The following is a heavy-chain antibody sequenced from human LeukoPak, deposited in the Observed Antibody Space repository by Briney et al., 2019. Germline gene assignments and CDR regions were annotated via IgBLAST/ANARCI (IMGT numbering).Heavy chain of an antibody. CDR3: ARARSWGSSSPGGAYGMDV. CDR1: GFTFVSYA. J-gene: IGHJ6*02. V-gene: IGHV3-23*01. Sequence: GGSLRLSCAASGFTFVSYAMNWVRQAPGKGLEWVSAISGGGGTTYYADSVKGRFTSSRDNSKNTLYLQMNSLRAEDTAVYYCARARSWGSSSPGGAYGMDVWGQGTTVIVSS. CDR2: ISGGGGTT. D-gene: IGHD6-6*01.